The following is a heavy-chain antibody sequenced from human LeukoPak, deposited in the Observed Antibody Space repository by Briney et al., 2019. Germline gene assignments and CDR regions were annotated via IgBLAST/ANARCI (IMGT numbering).Heavy chain of an antibody. D-gene: IGHD5-24*01. CDR2: ISGSGGST. Sequence: GGSLRLSCVASGFSFSNYAMSWVRQAPGKGLEWVSAISGSGGSTYYADSVKGRFTISRDNSKNTLYLQMNSLRAEDTAVYYCAKDRTSIRLVEMATMVYWGQGTLVTVSS. J-gene: IGHJ4*02. V-gene: IGHV3-23*01. CDR3: AKDRTSIRLVEMATMVY. CDR1: GFSFSNYA.